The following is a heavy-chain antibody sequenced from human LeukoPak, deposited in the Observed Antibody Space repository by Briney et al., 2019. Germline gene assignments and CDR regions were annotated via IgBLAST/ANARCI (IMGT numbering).Heavy chain of an antibody. Sequence: SETLSLTCAVYGGSFSGYYWNWIRQPPGKGLEWIGEINHSGRTNYNPSLKSRVTISVDTSKKQFSLKLSSVTAADTAVYYCAREGGAPGAFDIWGQGTMVTVSS. CDR2: INHSGRT. CDR1: GGSFSGYY. D-gene: IGHD3-10*01. CDR3: AREGGAPGAFDI. J-gene: IGHJ3*02. V-gene: IGHV4-34*01.